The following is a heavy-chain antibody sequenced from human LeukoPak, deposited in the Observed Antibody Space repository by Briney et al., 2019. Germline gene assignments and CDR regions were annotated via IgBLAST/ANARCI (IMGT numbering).Heavy chain of an antibody. V-gene: IGHV3-33*01. CDR1: GFTFSSYG. Sequence: HPGRSLRLPCAASGFTFSSYGMHWVRQAPGKGLEWVAVIWYDGSNKYYADSVKGRFTISRDNSKNTLYLQMNSLRAEDTAVYYCARDSTKYSGYDDFDYWGQGTLVTVSS. CDR2: IWYDGSNK. CDR3: ARDSTKYSGYDDFDY. D-gene: IGHD5-12*01. J-gene: IGHJ4*02.